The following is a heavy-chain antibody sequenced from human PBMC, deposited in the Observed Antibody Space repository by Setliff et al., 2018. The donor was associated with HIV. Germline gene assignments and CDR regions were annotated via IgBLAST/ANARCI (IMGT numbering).Heavy chain of an antibody. CDR2: IHSSGST. V-gene: IGHV4-4*09. Sequence: SETLSLTCTVSGGSISSYYWSWIRQPPGKGLEWIGNIHSSGSTNYNPSLKSRVTISVDTSKNQFSLKLTSVTAADTAVYYCARLDCSSSSGFVDYWGQGTLVTVSS. D-gene: IGHD2-2*01. CDR3: ARLDCSSSSGFVDY. CDR1: GGSISSYY. J-gene: IGHJ4*02.